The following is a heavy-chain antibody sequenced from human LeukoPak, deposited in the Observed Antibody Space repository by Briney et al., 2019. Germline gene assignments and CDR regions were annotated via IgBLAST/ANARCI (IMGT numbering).Heavy chain of an antibody. CDR1: GFTVSSNY. V-gene: IGHV3-53*01. CDR3: ARGAGYCSGGSCYSDDAFDI. Sequence: SGGSLRLSCAASGFTVSSNYMSWVRQAPGKGLEWVSVIYSGGSTYYADSVKGRFTISRDNSKNTLYLKMNSLRAEDTAVYYCARGAGYCSGGSCYSDDAFDIWGQGTMVTVSS. J-gene: IGHJ3*02. CDR2: IYSGGST. D-gene: IGHD2-15*01.